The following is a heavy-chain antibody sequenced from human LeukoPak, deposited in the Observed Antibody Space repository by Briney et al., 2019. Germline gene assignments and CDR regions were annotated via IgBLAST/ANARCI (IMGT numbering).Heavy chain of an antibody. CDR2: IYHSGST. D-gene: IGHD6-13*01. CDR3: ARAPLGSWYDY. CDR1: GGSISSSSYY. V-gene: IGHV4-39*07. J-gene: IGHJ4*02. Sequence: SETLSLTCTVSGGSISSSSYYWGWIRQPPGKGLEWIGYIYHSGSTYYNPSLKSRVTISVDRSKNQFSLKLSSVTAADTAVYYCARAPLGSWYDYWGQGTLVTVSS.